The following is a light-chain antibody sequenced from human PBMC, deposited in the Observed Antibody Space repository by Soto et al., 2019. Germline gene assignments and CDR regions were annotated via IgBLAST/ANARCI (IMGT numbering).Light chain of an antibody. Sequence: QSALTQPASVSGAPGQSITISCSGAISDVGNYNLVSWYRQHPDKAPILIFYEGSSRPSGVSDRFSGSKSGNTASLTISGLQAEDEADYYCCSYAGSSSWVFGGGTKLTV. CDR2: EGS. V-gene: IGLV2-23*01. CDR3: CSYAGSSSWV. CDR1: ISDVGNYNL. J-gene: IGLJ3*02.